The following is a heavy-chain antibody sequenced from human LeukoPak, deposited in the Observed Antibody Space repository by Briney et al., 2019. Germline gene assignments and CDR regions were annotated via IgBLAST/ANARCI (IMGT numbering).Heavy chain of an antibody. V-gene: IGHV1-69*01. D-gene: IGHD6-19*01. CDR3: ARSNGYSSGWFDY. CDR1: GGTFSSYA. Sequence: GSSVKVSCKASGGTFSSYAISWVRQAPGQGLEWMGGITPIFGTANYAQKFQGRVTVTADESTSTAYMELSSLRSEDTAVYYCARSNGYSSGWFDYWGQGTLVTVSS. CDR2: ITPIFGTA. J-gene: IGHJ4*02.